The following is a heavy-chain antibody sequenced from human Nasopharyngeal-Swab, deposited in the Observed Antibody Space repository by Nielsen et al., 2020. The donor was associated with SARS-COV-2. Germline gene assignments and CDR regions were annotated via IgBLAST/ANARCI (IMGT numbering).Heavy chain of an antibody. J-gene: IGHJ6*02. D-gene: IGHD1-1*01. Sequence: GGSLRLSCAASGFTFSSYDMHWVRQATGKGLEWVSAIGTAGDTYYPGSVKGRFTISRENAKNSLYLQMNSLRAGDTAVYYCAREGSTGYYYGTDVWGQGTTVTVSS. CDR1: GFTFSSYD. CDR3: AREGSTGYYYGTDV. V-gene: IGHV3-13*04. CDR2: IGTAGDT.